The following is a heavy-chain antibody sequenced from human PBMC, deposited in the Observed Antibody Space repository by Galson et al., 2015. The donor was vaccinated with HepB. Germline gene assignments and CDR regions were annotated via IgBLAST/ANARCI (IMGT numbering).Heavy chain of an antibody. CDR2: ISSSSSAI. CDR3: ATELQQQLVPLTH. D-gene: IGHD6-13*01. Sequence: SLRLSCADSGFTFSSYRMNWVRQAPGKGLVWVSYISSSSSAIYYVYSVKGRFTISRDNAKNSLYLPMNSLRAEDTAVYYCATELQQQLVPLTHWGQGTLVIVSS. V-gene: IGHV3-48*01. CDR1: GFTFSSYR. J-gene: IGHJ1*01.